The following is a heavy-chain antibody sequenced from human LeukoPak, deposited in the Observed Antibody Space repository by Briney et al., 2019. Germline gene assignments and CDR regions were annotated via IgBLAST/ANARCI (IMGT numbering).Heavy chain of an antibody. V-gene: IGHV3-21*01. CDR2: IDPSSTYI. CDR1: RFTLSSYT. CDR3: TRGSYGDYEY. D-gene: IGHD4-17*01. J-gene: IGHJ4*02. Sequence: PGGSLRLSCTASRFTLSSYTMNWVRQAPGKGLEWVSSIDPSSTYIYYADSVKGRFTISRDNAQNSLYLQMNSLRAEDTAVYYCTRGSYGDYEYWGQGTLVTVAS.